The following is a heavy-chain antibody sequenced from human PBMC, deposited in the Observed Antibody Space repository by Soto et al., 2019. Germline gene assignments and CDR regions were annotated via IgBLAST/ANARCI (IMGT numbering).Heavy chain of an antibody. CDR1: GGSISSYY. CDR2: IYYSGST. CDR3: ARQQLLVLNAFDI. D-gene: IGHD6-19*01. V-gene: IGHV4-59*01. Sequence: QVQLQESGPGLVKPSETLSLTCTVSGGSISSYYWSCIRQPPGKGLEWIGYIYYSGSTNYNPSLKSRVTISVDTSKNQFTLKLSSVTAADTAVYYCARQQLLVLNAFDIWGQGTMVTVSS. J-gene: IGHJ3*02.